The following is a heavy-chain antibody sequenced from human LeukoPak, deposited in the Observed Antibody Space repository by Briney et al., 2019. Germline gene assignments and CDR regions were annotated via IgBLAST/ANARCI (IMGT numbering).Heavy chain of an antibody. CDR2: ISWNSGSI. D-gene: IGHD2-2*02. CDR3: AKGEELGYCSSTSCYTNWFDP. V-gene: IGHV3-9*01. Sequence: GRSLRLSCAASGFTFEDYAMHWVRQAPGKGLEWVSGISWNSGSIGYADSVKGRFTISRDNAKNSLYLQMNSLRAEDTALYYCAKGEELGYCSSTSCYTNWFDPWGQGTLVTVSS. CDR1: GFTFEDYA. J-gene: IGHJ5*02.